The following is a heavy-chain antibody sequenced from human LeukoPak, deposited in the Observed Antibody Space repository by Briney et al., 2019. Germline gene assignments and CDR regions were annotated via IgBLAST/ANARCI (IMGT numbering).Heavy chain of an antibody. D-gene: IGHD3-22*01. J-gene: IGHJ4*02. Sequence: PGGSLRLSCAASGFTVSSNYMSWVRQAPGKGLEWVSVIYNGGSTYYADSVKGRFTISRDNAKNSLYLQMNSLRAEDTAVYYCARYDSSGYLTFDYWGQGTLVTVSS. CDR2: IYNGGST. CDR1: GFTVSSNY. CDR3: ARYDSSGYLTFDY. V-gene: IGHV3-53*01.